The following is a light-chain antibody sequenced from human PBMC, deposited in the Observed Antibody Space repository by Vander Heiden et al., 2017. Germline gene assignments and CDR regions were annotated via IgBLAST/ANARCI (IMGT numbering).Light chain of an antibody. CDR1: QDISNH. Sequence: DIKMTKSPSSLSPSVGDRVTITCQASQDISNHLNWYQQKPGKAPNLLIYDASNLKTVVPSRFSGSGAGTDFTLTISSLQPEDIATYYCQQYVNLLSFGGGTKVEIK. CDR3: QQYVNLLS. J-gene: IGKJ4*01. V-gene: IGKV1-33*01. CDR2: DAS.